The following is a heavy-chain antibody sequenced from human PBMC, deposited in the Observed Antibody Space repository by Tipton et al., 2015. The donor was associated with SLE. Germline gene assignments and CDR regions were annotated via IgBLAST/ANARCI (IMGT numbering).Heavy chain of an antibody. V-gene: IGHV4-59*11. D-gene: IGHD6-19*01. CDR1: GDTISDHY. Sequence: TLSLTCTVSGDTISDHYWSWIRQPPGKGLEWIGYISYSGSTNYSPSLKSRVTISLDTSKTQFSLKLRSMTAADTAIYYCARGGYSSGWYGDYFVYCGQGTLVTVPS. J-gene: IGHJ4*02. CDR3: ARGGYSSGWYGDYFVY. CDR2: ISYSGST.